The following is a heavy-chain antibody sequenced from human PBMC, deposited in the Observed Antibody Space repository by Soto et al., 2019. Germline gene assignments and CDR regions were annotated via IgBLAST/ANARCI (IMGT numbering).Heavy chain of an antibody. V-gene: IGHV3-9*01. CDR2: ISWNSGSI. CDR3: AKDVQGFYYYYYMDV. J-gene: IGHJ6*03. CDR1: GFTFDDYA. D-gene: IGHD1-1*01. Sequence: GGSLRLSRAASGFTFDDYAMHWVRQTPGKGLEWVSGISWNSGSIGYADSVKGRFTISRDNAKNSLYLQMNSLRAEDTALYYCAKDVQGFYYYYYMDVWGKGTTVTVSS.